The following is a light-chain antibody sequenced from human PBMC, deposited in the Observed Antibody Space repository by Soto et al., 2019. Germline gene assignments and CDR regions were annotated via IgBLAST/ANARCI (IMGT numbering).Light chain of an antibody. CDR3: QQSYNSPRT. CDR1: QSVTTF. Sequence: DIQLTQSPSPLSASVGDRVTISCRTSQSVTTFLNWYQQRPGEAPKLLIYRASTLQNGIPSRFSGSGYGADFVLTISGLQPEDSATYYCQQSYNSPRTFGLGTKVDSK. J-gene: IGKJ1*01. CDR2: RAS. V-gene: IGKV1-39*01.